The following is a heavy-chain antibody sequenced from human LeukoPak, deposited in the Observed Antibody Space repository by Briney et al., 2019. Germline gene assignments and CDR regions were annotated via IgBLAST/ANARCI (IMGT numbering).Heavy chain of an antibody. D-gene: IGHD2-21*02. CDR3: ARVSGVVTANWFDP. CDR2: IWPGDSDT. V-gene: IGHV5-51*01. J-gene: IGHJ5*02. Sequence: GESLKISCKVSGYSFLTYWIAWVRQRPGKGLEWMGIIWPGDSDTRYSPSFQGQVTISADKSISTAYLQWSSLKASDTAMYYCARVSGVVTANWFDPWGQGTLVTVSS. CDR1: GYSFLTYW.